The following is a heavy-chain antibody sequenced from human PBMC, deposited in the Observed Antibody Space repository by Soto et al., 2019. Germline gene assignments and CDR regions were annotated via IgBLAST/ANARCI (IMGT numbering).Heavy chain of an antibody. Sequence: SETLSLTCAVSGGSISSSNWWSWVRQPPGKGLECTGEIYHSGSTNYTRSLKSRVTISVDKSKNQFSLKLSSVTVADTAVYYCASGTPRTYDSSGYYYGFFDYWGQGSLGTV. D-gene: IGHD3-22*01. CDR3: ASGTPRTYDSSGYYYGFFDY. CDR1: GGSISSSNW. CDR2: IYHSGST. J-gene: IGHJ4*02. V-gene: IGHV4-4*02.